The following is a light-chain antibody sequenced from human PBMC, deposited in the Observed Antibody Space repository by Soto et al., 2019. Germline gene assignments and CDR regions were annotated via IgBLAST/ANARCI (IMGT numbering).Light chain of an antibody. V-gene: IGKV1-39*01. Sequence: DIQVTQSPSSLSSSVGDRVTITCRASQSIGTYLNWYHQKPGKAPQLLIYGASTLQSGVPSRFSGSGSGTDFTLTISSLQPEDFATYYCQQSYSTSITFGQGTRLEIK. J-gene: IGKJ5*01. CDR3: QQSYSTSIT. CDR2: GAS. CDR1: QSIGTY.